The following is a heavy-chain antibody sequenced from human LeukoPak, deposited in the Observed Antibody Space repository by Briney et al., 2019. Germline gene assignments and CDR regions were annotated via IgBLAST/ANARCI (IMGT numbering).Heavy chain of an antibody. Sequence: GGSLGLSCVASGFTFSSSWMSWVRQAPGKGLEWVANIKQDGSEKSYVESVRGRFTISRDNAKNSLYLQLNSLRAEDTALYYCARDNPPDYWGQGTLVTVSS. CDR3: ARDNPPDY. CDR2: IKQDGSEK. J-gene: IGHJ4*02. CDR1: GFTFSSSW. V-gene: IGHV3-7*03.